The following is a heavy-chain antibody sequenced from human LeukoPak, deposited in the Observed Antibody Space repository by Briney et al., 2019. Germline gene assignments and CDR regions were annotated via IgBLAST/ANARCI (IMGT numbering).Heavy chain of an antibody. D-gene: IGHD6-19*01. CDR2: INPSGGST. Sequence: GASVKVSCKASGYTFTSYYMHWVRQAPGQGLEWMGIINPSGGSTSYAQKFQGRVTMTRDTSTSTVYMELSSLRSEDTAVYYCARDKDSAVAGTIGMDVWGQGTTVTVSS. CDR3: ARDKDSAVAGTIGMDV. J-gene: IGHJ6*02. V-gene: IGHV1-46*01. CDR1: GYTFTSYY.